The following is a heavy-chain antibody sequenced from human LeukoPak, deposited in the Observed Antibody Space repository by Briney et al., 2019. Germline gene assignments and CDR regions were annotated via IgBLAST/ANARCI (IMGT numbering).Heavy chain of an antibody. V-gene: IGHV4-39*01. D-gene: IGHD6-19*01. CDR3: ARSYSSGWYGPYYFDY. CDR1: GGSISSSSYY. J-gene: IGHJ4*02. Sequence: SETLSLTCTVSGGSISSSSYYWGWIRQPPGKGLEWIGSIYYSGGTYYNPSLKSRVTISVDTSKNQFSLKLSSVTAADTAVYYCARSYSSGWYGPYYFDYWGQGTLVTVSS. CDR2: IYYSGGT.